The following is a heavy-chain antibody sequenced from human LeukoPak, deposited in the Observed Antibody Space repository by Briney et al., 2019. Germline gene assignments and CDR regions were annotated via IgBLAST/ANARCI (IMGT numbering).Heavy chain of an antibody. D-gene: IGHD3-10*02. CDR2: ISGSGGST. Sequence: PGGSLRLSCAASGFTFSSYAMSWVRQAPGKGLEWVSAISGSGGSTYYADSVKGRFTISRDNAKNSLYLQMNSLRAEDTAVYYCARPFMSAYGMDVWGQGATVTVSS. CDR1: GFTFSSYA. V-gene: IGHV3-23*01. CDR3: ARPFMSAYGMDV. J-gene: IGHJ6*02.